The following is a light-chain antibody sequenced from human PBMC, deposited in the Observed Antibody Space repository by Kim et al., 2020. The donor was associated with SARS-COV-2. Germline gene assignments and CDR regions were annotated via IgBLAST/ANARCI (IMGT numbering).Light chain of an antibody. CDR3: SSYTSSGTVL. CDR1: SSDVGGHNL. V-gene: IGLV2-14*03. CDR2: DVS. J-gene: IGLJ2*01. Sequence: QSALTQPASVSGSPGQSITISCTGTSSDVGGHNLVSWYQQHPGKAPKLMIYDVSNRPSGISDRFSGSKSGNTASLTISGLQAEDETDYYCSSYTSSGTVLFGGGTQLTVL.